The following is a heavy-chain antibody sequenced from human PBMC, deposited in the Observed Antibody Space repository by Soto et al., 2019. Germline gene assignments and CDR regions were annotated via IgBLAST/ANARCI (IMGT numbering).Heavy chain of an antibody. CDR1: GFTFSDYS. CDR3: ARDKDWAFDN. CDR2: IFVTSTII. J-gene: IGHJ4*02. D-gene: IGHD3-9*01. Sequence: GGSLRLSCVASGFTFSDYSMVWVRQSPGKGLEWISYIFVTSTIIYYADSVKGRFTVSRDNAQNSLSLQMNSLRVEDTGIYYCARDKDWAFDNWAQGTLVTVSS. V-gene: IGHV3-48*04.